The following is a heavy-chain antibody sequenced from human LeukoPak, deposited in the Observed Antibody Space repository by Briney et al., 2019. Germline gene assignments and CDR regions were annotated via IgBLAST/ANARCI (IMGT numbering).Heavy chain of an antibody. Sequence: ASVKVSCKASGYTFTGYYMHWVRQAPGQGLEWMGWINPNSGGTNYAQKFQGRVTMTRDTSISTGYMELSRLRSDDTAVYYCARKYDILTGNDNWFDPWGQGTLVTVSS. D-gene: IGHD3-9*01. CDR3: ARKYDILTGNDNWFDP. V-gene: IGHV1-2*02. CDR2: INPNSGGT. J-gene: IGHJ5*02. CDR1: GYTFTGYY.